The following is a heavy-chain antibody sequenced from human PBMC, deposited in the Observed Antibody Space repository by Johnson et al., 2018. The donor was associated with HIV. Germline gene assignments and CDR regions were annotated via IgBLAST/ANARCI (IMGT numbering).Heavy chain of an antibody. J-gene: IGHJ3*02. CDR1: GFTFSNYA. Sequence: VQLVESGGGLVQPGGSLRLSCAASGFTFSNYAMHWVRQAPGKGLEYVSAISSDGGSTYYADSVKGRFTISRDNSKNTLYLQMNSLRPEDTAVYYCARSSGYYGTDAFDIWGQGTMVTVSS. CDR3: ARSSGYYGTDAFDI. V-gene: IGHV3-64*04. CDR2: ISSDGGST. D-gene: IGHD3-22*01.